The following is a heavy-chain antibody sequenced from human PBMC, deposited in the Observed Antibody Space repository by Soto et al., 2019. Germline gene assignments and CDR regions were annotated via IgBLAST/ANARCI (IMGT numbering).Heavy chain of an antibody. CDR2: IIPIFGTA. CDR1: GGTFSSYA. J-gene: IGHJ6*02. CDR3: ASEPSSGSRFYYYGMDV. V-gene: IGHV1-69*13. Sequence: SVKVSCKASGGTFSSYAISWVRQAPGQGLEWMGGIIPIFGTANYAQKFQGRVTITADESTSTAYMELSSLRSEDTAVYYCASEPSSGSRFYYYGMDVWGQGTTVTVSS. D-gene: IGHD3-10*01.